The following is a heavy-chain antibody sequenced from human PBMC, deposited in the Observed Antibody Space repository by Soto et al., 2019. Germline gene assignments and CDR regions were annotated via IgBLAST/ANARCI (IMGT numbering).Heavy chain of an antibody. CDR1: GYSFTTNW. Sequence: PGESLKISCKGSGYSFTTNWITWVRQMPGKGLEWMGRIDPSDSQTYYSPSFRGHVTISAAKSITTVFLQWSSLRASDTAMYHCARQIYDSDSGPNFQYYFDSWGQGTLVT. D-gene: IGHD3-22*01. CDR2: IDPSDSQT. CDR3: ARQIYDSDSGPNFQYYFDS. J-gene: IGHJ4*02. V-gene: IGHV5-10-1*01.